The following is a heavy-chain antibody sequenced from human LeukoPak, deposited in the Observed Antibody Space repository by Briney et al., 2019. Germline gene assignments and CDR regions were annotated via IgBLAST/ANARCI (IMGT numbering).Heavy chain of an antibody. V-gene: IGHV3-33*01. CDR2: IWNDGSET. CDR1: GFIFSNYG. CDR3: ARDMGRAWYGPPDY. J-gene: IGHJ4*02. Sequence: GRSLRLSCAASGFIFSNYGMHWVRQAPGKRLGWVAVIWNDGSETFHADSVKGRFRIARDNSKNTLYLQMNSLRAEDTAVYFCARDMGRAWYGPPDYWGQGTLVTVSS. D-gene: IGHD6-13*01.